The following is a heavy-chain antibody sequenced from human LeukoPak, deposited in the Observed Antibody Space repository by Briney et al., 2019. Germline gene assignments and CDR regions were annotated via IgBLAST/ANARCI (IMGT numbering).Heavy chain of an antibody. CDR1: GFTFSDYY. Sequence: GGSLRLSCAVSGFTFSDYYMSWVRQTPGKALEWVSSISAGGELTYYADSVKGRFTVSRDNSKITMYLQMNSPRAEDTAVYYCAKIGVIGLWYFDVWGRGTPVTVSP. D-gene: IGHD2-21*01. V-gene: IGHV3-23*01. J-gene: IGHJ2*01. CDR3: AKIGVIGLWYFDV. CDR2: ISAGGELT.